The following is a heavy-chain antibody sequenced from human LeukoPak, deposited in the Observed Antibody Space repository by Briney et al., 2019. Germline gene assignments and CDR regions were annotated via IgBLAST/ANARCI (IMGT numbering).Heavy chain of an antibody. Sequence: QPGGSLRLSCAASGFTFSTYWMSRVRQAPGKGLEWVANIKEDGSEKYYGDSVKGRFTISRDNAKNSLYLQMNSLRAEDTAVYYCARDSSGYQWGQGTLVTVSS. CDR3: ARDSSGYQ. CDR2: IKEDGSEK. D-gene: IGHD3-22*01. V-gene: IGHV3-7*01. CDR1: GFTFSTYW. J-gene: IGHJ4*02.